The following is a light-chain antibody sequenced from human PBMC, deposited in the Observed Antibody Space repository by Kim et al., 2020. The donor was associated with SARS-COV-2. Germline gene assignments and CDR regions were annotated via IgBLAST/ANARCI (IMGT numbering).Light chain of an antibody. Sequence: NFMLTQPHSVSESPGKTVTISCTRSSGSIASNYVQWYQQRPGSAPTTVIYEDNQRPSGVPDRFSGSIDSSSNSASLTSSGLKTEDEADYYCQSYDSSNHVVFGGGTQLTVL. CDR1: SGSIASNY. J-gene: IGLJ2*01. V-gene: IGLV6-57*04. CDR3: QSYDSSNHVV. CDR2: EDN.